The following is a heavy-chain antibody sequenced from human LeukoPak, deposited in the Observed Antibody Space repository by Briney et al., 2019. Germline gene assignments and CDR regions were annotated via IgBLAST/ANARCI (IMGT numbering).Heavy chain of an antibody. CDR1: GFTFSDYY. D-gene: IGHD6-13*01. CDR2: ISSSGSTI. CDR3: PRTDSSSWYPNWFGP. Sequence: GGSLRLSCATYGFTFSDYYMSRIRQAPGKGLEWVSYISSSGSTIYYADSVKGRITISRDNAKNSLYLQMNSLRAEDTAVYYCPRTDSSSWYPNWFGPWGQGTLVTVSS. J-gene: IGHJ5*02. V-gene: IGHV3-11*01.